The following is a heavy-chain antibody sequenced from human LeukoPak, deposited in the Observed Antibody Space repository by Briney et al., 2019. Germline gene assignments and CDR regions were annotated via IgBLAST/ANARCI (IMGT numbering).Heavy chain of an antibody. CDR2: IYHSGST. CDR3: ARGGVHYDFWSGYYTGGYNWFDP. Sequence: PSETLSLTCAVSGGSISSGGYSWSWIRQPPGKGLEWIGYIYHSGSTYYNPSLRSRVTISVDRSKSQFSLKLSSVTAADTAVYYCARGGVHYDFWSGYYTGGYNWFDPWGQGTLVTVSS. J-gene: IGHJ5*02. V-gene: IGHV4-30-2*01. D-gene: IGHD3-3*01. CDR1: GGSISSGGYS.